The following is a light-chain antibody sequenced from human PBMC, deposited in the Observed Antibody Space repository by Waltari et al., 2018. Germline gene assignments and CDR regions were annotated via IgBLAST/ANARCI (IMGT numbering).Light chain of an antibody. CDR2: QDK. V-gene: IGLV3-1*01. Sequence: SYDLTQPPSVSVSPGQTATITCSGDRLDYKFVSWYQQRPGHSPVLVIFQDKKRPSGIPDRFSGSTSGNTAILTIRGAQTVDEGDFYCQTWDGNTNVFGSGTTVTVL. CDR3: QTWDGNTNV. J-gene: IGLJ6*01. CDR1: RLDYKF.